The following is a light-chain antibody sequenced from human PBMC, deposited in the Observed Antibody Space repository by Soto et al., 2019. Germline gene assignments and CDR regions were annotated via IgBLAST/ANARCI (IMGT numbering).Light chain of an antibody. CDR3: SSYTSSSTLI. CDR1: SSDIGGYNY. Sequence: QSALTQPASVSGSPGQSITISCTGTSSDIGGYNYVSWYQQHPDKVPKLMIYDVTNRPSGVYNRFSGYKSGTTASLTISGLQAEDDADYYCSSYTSSSTLIFGGGTKLTVL. CDR2: DVT. V-gene: IGLV2-14*01. J-gene: IGLJ2*01.